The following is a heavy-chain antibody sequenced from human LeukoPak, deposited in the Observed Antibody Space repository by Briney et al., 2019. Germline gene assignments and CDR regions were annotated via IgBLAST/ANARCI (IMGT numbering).Heavy chain of an antibody. J-gene: IGHJ6*02. CDR1: GFTFSYYS. V-gene: IGHV3-66*01. CDR2: IYSGGRT. CDR3: ARSTSNSGMDV. D-gene: IGHD1/OR15-1a*01. Sequence: GGTLRLSCAASGFTFSYYSISWVRQTPGKGLEWVSVIYSGGRTYYADSVKGRFTISRENSKKTLYLQMNSLRAEDTAVYYCARSTSNSGMDVWGQGTTVTVS.